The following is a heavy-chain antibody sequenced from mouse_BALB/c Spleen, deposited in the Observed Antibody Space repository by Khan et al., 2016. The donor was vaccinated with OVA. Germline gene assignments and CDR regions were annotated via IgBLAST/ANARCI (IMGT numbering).Heavy chain of an antibody. D-gene: IGHD2-12*01. CDR1: GYTFSTAG. CDR2: INTHSGVP. CDR3: TEGRAAYYRNDGGAIEY. Sequence: QIQLVQSGPELKKPGETVRISCKASGYTFSTAGIQWVQKMPGKGLKWIGWINTHSGVPKYAEDFKGRFAFSLEISVNTTYLQITNIKNEDKATYVSTEGRAAYYRNDGGAIEYWGQGTSVTVSS. J-gene: IGHJ4*01. V-gene: IGHV9-4*02.